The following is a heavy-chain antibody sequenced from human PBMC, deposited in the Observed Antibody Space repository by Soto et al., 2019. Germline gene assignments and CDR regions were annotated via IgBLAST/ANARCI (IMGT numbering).Heavy chain of an antibody. D-gene: IGHD3-10*01. V-gene: IGHV4-30-4*01. Sequence: SETPSLTCTVSGGSISSGGAYCCCWIRQSPGKGLEWIGYIHYSGSTYYNSSLKSRVTMSVDTAKNRFSLKVSSVTAADTAVYYCARSPKGLGNFDYWGQGTLVTAPQ. CDR2: IHYSGST. CDR3: ARSPKGLGNFDY. CDR1: GGSISSGGAYC. J-gene: IGHJ4*02.